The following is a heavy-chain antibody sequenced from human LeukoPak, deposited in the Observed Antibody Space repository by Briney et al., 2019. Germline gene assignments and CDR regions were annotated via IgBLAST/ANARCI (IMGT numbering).Heavy chain of an antibody. J-gene: IGHJ6*02. CDR2: INPSGGST. CDR3: ARGSHPGSSDV. D-gene: IGHD1-26*01. Sequence: ASVKVSCKASGYTFTSYYMHWVRQAPGQGLEWMGIINPSGGSTSYAQKFQGRVTITADESTSTAYMELSSLRSEDTAVYYCARGSHPGSSDVWGQGTTVTVSS. CDR1: GYTFTSYY. V-gene: IGHV1-46*01.